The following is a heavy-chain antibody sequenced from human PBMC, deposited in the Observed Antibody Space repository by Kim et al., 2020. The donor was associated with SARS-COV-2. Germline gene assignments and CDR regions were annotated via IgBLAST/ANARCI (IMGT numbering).Heavy chain of an antibody. CDR2: MRPNTGGT. D-gene: IGHD3-9*01. Sequence: ASVKVSCKASGYTFINYDINWARQATGQGLEWLGSMRPNTGGTNYAQKFRGRVTMTWDTSKSTAYLELSSVTSEDTPVYYCARAEYFGHLGYWGQGTLVT. V-gene: IGHV1-8*01. CDR3: ARAEYFGHLGY. CDR1: GYTFINYD. J-gene: IGHJ4*02.